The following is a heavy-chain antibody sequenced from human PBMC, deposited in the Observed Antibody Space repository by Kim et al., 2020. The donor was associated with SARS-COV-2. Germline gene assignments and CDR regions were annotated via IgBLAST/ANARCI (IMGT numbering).Heavy chain of an antibody. J-gene: IGHJ5*02. CDR1: GFTFSSYG. V-gene: IGHV3-33*01. CDR3: ARVDYGGTQWWFDP. D-gene: IGHD4-17*01. CDR2: IWYDGSNK. Sequence: GGSLRLSCAASGFTFSSYGMHWVRQAPGKGLEWVAVIWYDGSNKYYADSVKGRFTISRDNSKNTLYLQMNSLRAEDTAVYYCARVDYGGTQWWFDPWGQGTLVTVSS.